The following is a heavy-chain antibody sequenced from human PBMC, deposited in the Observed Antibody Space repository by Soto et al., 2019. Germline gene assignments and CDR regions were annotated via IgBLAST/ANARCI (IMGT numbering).Heavy chain of an antibody. V-gene: IGHV3-30*18. J-gene: IGHJ4*02. CDR1: GFTFSSYG. CDR2: ISYDGSNK. CDR3: AKDRRVPWELGVYYFDY. Sequence: GGSLRLSCAASGFTFSSYGMHWVRQAPGKGLEWVAVISYDGSNKYYADSVKGRFTISRDNSKNTLYLQMNSLRAEDTAVYYCAKDRRVPWELGVYYFDYWGQGTLVTVSS. D-gene: IGHD1-26*01.